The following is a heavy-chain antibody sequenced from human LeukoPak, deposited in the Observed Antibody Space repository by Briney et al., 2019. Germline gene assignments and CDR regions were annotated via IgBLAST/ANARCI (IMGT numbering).Heavy chain of an antibody. CDR2: IIGSGGST. J-gene: IGHJ4*02. CDR3: AKDDCTNGVCYTRDY. CDR1: GFTFSSYA. V-gene: IGHV3-23*01. D-gene: IGHD2-8*01. Sequence: GGSLRLSCAASGFTFSSYAMSWVRQAPGKGLEWVSAIIGSGGSTYYADSVKGRFTISRDNSKNTLYLQMNSLRAEDTAVYYCAKDDCTNGVCYTRDYWDQGTLVTVSS.